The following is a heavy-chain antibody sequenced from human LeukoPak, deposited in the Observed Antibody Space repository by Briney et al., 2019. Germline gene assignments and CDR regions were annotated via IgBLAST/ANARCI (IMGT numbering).Heavy chain of an antibody. V-gene: IGHV3-74*01. CDR2: INSDGSTT. Sequence: PGGSLRLSCAPSGFTFSSYWMHWVRQAPGKGLMWVSRINSDGSTTNYADSVKGRFTISRDNAKNSLYLQMNSLRAEDTAVYYCARAKRNGFDIWGQGTMVTVSS. CDR1: GFTFSSYW. J-gene: IGHJ3*02. CDR3: ARAKRNGFDI.